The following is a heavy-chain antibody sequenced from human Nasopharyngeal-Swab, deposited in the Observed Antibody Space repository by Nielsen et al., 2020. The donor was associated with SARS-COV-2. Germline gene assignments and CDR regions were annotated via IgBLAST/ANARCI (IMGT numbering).Heavy chain of an antibody. CDR2: IIPIFGTA. CDR3: ARDALWFGELLSQGGWFDH. CDR1: GGTFSSYA. J-gene: IGHJ5*02. V-gene: IGHV1-69*13. Sequence: SVKVSCKASGGTFSSYAISWVRQAPGQGLEWMGGIIPIFGTANYAQKFQGRVTITADESTSTAYMELSSLRSEDTAVYYCARDALWFGELLSQGGWFDHWGQGTLVNVSS. D-gene: IGHD3-10*01.